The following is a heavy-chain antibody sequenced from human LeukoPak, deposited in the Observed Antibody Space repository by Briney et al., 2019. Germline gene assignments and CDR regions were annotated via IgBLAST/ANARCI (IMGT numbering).Heavy chain of an antibody. J-gene: IGHJ6*03. D-gene: IGHD3-3*01. Sequence: SETLSLTCTVSGYSISSGYYWGWIRQPPGKGLEWIGSIYHSGRTYYNPSLKSRVTISVDTSKNQFSLKLSSVTAADTAVYYCARDVPYYDFWSGYRVYYYYMDVWGKGTTVTVSS. CDR3: ARDVPYYDFWSGYRVYYYYMDV. CDR2: IYHSGRT. V-gene: IGHV4-38-2*02. CDR1: GYSISSGYY.